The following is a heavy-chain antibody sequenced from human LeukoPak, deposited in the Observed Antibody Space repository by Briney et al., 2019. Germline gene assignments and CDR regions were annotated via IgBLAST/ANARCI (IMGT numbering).Heavy chain of an antibody. CDR1: GFTFSSYD. CDR2: ISGGGNT. J-gene: IGHJ3*02. CDR3: ARDPGGSSWYDAFDI. D-gene: IGHD6-13*01. Sequence: GGSLRLSCAASGFTFSSYDMSWVRQAPGKGLEWVSGISGGGNTFYSDSVRGRFTISRDNSKNTLYLDMTGLRAEDTALYYCARDPGGSSWYDAFDIWGQGTMVTVSS. V-gene: IGHV3-23*01.